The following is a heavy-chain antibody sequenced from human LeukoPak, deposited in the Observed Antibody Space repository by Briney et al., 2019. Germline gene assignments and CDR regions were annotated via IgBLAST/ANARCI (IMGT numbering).Heavy chain of an antibody. V-gene: IGHV4-39*07. Sequence: SETLSLTCTVSGGSISSSSHYWGWIRQPPGKGLEWIGSISNSGSTYYNPSLKSRVTMSVDTSRNQFSLRVTSVTAADTAVYYCARSTTRFHYDSSGPFDPWGQGTLVTVSS. CDR3: ARSTTRFHYDSSGPFDP. CDR1: GGSISSSSHY. D-gene: IGHD3-22*01. CDR2: ISNSGST. J-gene: IGHJ5*02.